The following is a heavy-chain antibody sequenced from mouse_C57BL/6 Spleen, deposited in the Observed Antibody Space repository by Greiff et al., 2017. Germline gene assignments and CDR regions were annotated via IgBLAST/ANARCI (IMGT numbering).Heavy chain of an antibody. J-gene: IGHJ1*03. D-gene: IGHD1-1*01. CDR2: INPYNGGT. V-gene: IGHV1-19*01. CDR3: ARYSYGSSYWYFDV. CDR1: GYTFTDYY. Sequence: VQLQQSGPVLVKPGASVKMSCKASGYTFTDYYMNWVKQSHGKSLEWIGVINPYNGGTSYNQKFKGKATLTVDKSSSTAYMELNSLTSEDSAVYYCARYSYGSSYWYFDVWGTGTTVTVSS.